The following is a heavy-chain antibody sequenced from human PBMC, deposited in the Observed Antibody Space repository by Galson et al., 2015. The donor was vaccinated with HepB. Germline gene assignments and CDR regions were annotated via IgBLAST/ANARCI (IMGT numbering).Heavy chain of an antibody. J-gene: IGHJ4*02. CDR3: ARDSSSQYYFDY. Sequence: SLRLSCAASGFTFSSYGMHWVRQAPGKGLGWVAVIWYDGSNKYYADSVKGRFTISRDNSKNTLYLQMNSLRAEDTAVYYCARDSSSQYYFDYWGQGTLVTVSS. V-gene: IGHV3-33*08. CDR1: GFTFSSYG. D-gene: IGHD6-13*01. CDR2: IWYDGSNK.